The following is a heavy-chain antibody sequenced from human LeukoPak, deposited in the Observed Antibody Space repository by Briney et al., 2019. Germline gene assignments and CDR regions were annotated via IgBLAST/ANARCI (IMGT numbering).Heavy chain of an antibody. CDR3: AKWGCTGGSCYPFAY. D-gene: IGHD2-15*01. CDR1: GFTFSSYW. V-gene: IGHV3-7*01. J-gene: IGHJ4*02. CDR2: IKTDGSQI. Sequence: GGSLRLSCVASGFTFSSYWMTWVRQAPGKGLEWVANIKTDGSQIYYVDSVKGRFTISRDNAKNSLYLQMNSLRAEDTAVYYCAKWGCTGGSCYPFAYWGQGTLVTVSS.